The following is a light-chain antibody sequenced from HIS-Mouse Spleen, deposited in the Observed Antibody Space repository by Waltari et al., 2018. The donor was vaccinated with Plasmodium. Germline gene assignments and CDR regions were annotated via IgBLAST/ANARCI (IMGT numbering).Light chain of an antibody. J-gene: IGLJ3*02. V-gene: IGLV3-10*01. Sequence: SYELTQPPSVSVSPGQTARITCPGDALPKKYAYWYQQNSGQAPVLVIYEDSKRPSGIPERFSGSRSGTMATLTISGAQVEDEADYYCYSTDSSGNHRVFGGGTKLTVL. CDR2: EDS. CDR3: YSTDSSGNHRV. CDR1: ALPKKY.